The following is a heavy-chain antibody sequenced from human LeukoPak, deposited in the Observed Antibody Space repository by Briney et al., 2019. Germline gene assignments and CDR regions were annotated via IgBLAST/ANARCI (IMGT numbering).Heavy chain of an antibody. CDR2: ISSSYRTI. CDR3: ARDLGGGDAFDI. J-gene: IGHJ3*02. D-gene: IGHD3-16*01. V-gene: IGHV3-48*01. CDR1: GLTFSSYS. Sequence: PGGSLRLSCAASGLTFSSYSMNWVRQAPGRGLEWVSYISSSYRTIYYADSVKGRFTVSRDNAKNSLYLQMSSLRAEDTAFYYCARDLGGGDAFDIWGQGTMVTVSS.